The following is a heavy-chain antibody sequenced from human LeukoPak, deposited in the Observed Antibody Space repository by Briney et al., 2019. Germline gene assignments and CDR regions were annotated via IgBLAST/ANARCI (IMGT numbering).Heavy chain of an antibody. CDR2: ISSSSSYI. CDR1: GFTFSSYS. J-gene: IGHJ3*02. Sequence: GGSLRLSCAASGFTFSSYSMNWVRQAPGKGLEWVSSISSSSSYIYYADSVKGRFTISRDNAKNPLYLQMNSLRAEDTAVYYCARVDNSNNDAFDIWGQGTMVTVSS. D-gene: IGHD1/OR15-1a*01. V-gene: IGHV3-21*01. CDR3: ARVDNSNNDAFDI.